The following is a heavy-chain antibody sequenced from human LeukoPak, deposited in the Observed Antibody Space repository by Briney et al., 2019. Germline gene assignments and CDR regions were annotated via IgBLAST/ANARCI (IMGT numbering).Heavy chain of an antibody. CDR3: ARDPPAVRTNTYA. Sequence: GSLRLSCAASGFTVSNNYMNWVRQAPGKGLEWVSLIYSGGDTHYADSVKGRFTISRDSSKNTLYLQMNSLRAEDTAVYYCARDPPAVRTNTYAWGQGTLVTVSS. CDR2: IYSGGDT. D-gene: IGHD4/OR15-4a*01. CDR1: GFTVSNNY. V-gene: IGHV3-66*01. J-gene: IGHJ5*02.